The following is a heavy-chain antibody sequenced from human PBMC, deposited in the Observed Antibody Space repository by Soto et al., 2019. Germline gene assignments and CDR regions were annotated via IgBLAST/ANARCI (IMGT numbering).Heavy chain of an antibody. CDR1: GYTFTSYC. CDR2: INAANGDT. CDR3: VRTHVSATGIDCFDP. V-gene: IGHV1-3*01. Sequence: GASVNVSCKSSGYTFTSYCIHWGRQAPGQRLEWMGWINAANGDTKYSPKFQGRVTITRDTSASTAYMELSSLRSEDTAVYYCVRTHVSATGIDCFDPWGQGTLVTVSS. D-gene: IGHD6-13*01. J-gene: IGHJ5*02.